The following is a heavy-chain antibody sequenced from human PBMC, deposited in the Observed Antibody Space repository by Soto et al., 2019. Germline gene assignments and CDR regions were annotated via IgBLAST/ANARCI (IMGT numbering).Heavy chain of an antibody. Sequence: QITLKESGPTLVRPTQTLTLTCTFSGFSLSTSGVGVGWIRQPPGKALEWLALIYWDDNKRYSPSLKSRLTITKDTSNNQVALTMTNMDRVDTATYHCAHRSGFGELRYWGQGTLVTVSS. J-gene: IGHJ4*02. V-gene: IGHV2-5*02. CDR1: GFSLSTSGVG. CDR2: IYWDDNK. CDR3: AHRSGFGELRY. D-gene: IGHD3-10*01.